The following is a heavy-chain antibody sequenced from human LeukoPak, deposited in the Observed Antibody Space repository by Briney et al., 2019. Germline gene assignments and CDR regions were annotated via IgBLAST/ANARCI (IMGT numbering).Heavy chain of an antibody. Sequence: GGSLRLSCVASGFTFSDYAMTWFRRAPGKGRECVSGIIDRGDRMDYADSVKGRFTISRDNSKNTLYLQIHSLKVEDTAIYFCAKDLGSRGLGTTLINWGQGTLVTVSS. V-gene: IGHV3-23*01. CDR1: GFTFSDYA. D-gene: IGHD1/OR15-1a*01. CDR3: AKDLGSRGLGTTLIN. CDR2: IIDRGDRM. J-gene: IGHJ4*02.